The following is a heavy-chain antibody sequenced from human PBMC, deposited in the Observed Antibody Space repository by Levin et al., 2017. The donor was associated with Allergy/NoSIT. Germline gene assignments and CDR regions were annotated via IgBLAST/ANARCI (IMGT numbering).Heavy chain of an antibody. CDR1: GFTFSSYD. CDR2: IGTAGDT. CDR3: ARVGEGAFDI. D-gene: IGHD3-10*01. V-gene: IGHV3-13*01. Sequence: GESLKISCAASGFTFSSYDMHWVRQATGKGLEWVSAIGTAGDTYYPGSVKGRFTISRENAKNSLYLQMNSLRAGDTAVYYCARVGEGAFDIWGQGTMVTVSS. J-gene: IGHJ3*02.